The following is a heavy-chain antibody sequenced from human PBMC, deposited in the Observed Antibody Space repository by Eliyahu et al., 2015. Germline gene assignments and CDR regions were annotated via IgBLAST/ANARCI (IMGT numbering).Heavy chain of an antibody. CDR1: GFTXXXXX. CDR2: ISSSGSTI. V-gene: IGHV3-48*03. J-gene: IGHJ3*02. D-gene: IGHD3-22*01. Sequence: EVQLVESGGGLVQPGGSLRLSCAASGFTXXXXXXXWVRQAPGKGLEWVSYISSSGSTIYYADSVKGRFTISRDNAKNSLYLQMNSLRAEDTAVYYCARDRAYYYDSSGYYPGAFDIWGQGTMVTVFS. CDR3: ARDRAYYYDSSGYYPGAFDI.